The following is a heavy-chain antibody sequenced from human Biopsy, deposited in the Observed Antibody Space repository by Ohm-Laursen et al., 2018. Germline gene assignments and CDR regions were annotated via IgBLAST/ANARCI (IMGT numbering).Heavy chain of an antibody. V-gene: IGHV4-4*07. CDR2: IYPGGGT. D-gene: IGHD1-26*01. Sequence: GTLSLTCIVSGDSIGNYYWSWIRQAAGKGLEWIGRIYPGGGTIYNPSLKSRVTMSVDTSKNHFSLNLNSVTAADTAVYYCAGIVLGPTNDAFDIWGQGTMVTVSS. CDR3: AGIVLGPTNDAFDI. CDR1: GDSIGNYY. J-gene: IGHJ3*02.